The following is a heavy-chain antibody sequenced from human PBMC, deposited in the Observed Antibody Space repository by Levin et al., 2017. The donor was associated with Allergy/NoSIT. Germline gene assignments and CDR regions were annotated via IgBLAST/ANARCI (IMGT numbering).Heavy chain of an antibody. CDR2: IYYSGST. Sequence: SQTLSLTCTVSGGSISSSSYYWGWIRQPPGKGLEWIGSIYYSGSTYYNPSLKSRVTISVDTSKNQFSLKLSSVTAADTAVYYCARDDYDYVWGSDRPFDYWGQGTLVTVSS. J-gene: IGHJ4*02. CDR3: ARDDYDYVWGSDRPFDY. D-gene: IGHD3-16*02. CDR1: GGSISSSSYY. V-gene: IGHV4-39*07.